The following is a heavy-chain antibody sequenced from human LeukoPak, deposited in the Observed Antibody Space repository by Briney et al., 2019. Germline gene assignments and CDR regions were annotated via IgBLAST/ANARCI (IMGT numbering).Heavy chain of an antibody. J-gene: IGHJ4*02. Sequence: GGSLRLSCAASGFTFSSYAMNWVRQAPGKGLEWVSSISGSSSCINYADSVKGRFTISRDNAKNSLYLQMNSLRAEDTAVYYCAREGAAGISRDYFDYGGRGPRFPFS. CDR2: ISGSSSCI. CDR1: GFTFSSYA. D-gene: IGHD1-14*01. V-gene: IGHV3-21*01. CDR3: AREGAAGISRDYFDY.